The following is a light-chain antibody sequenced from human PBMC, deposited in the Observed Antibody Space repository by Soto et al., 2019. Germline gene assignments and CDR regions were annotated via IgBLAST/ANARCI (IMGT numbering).Light chain of an antibody. V-gene: IGLV4-69*01. Sequence: QPVLTQSPSASASLGASVKLTCTLSRGHSSYAIAWHQQQPVKGPRYLMRLNSDGSHTKGDGIPDRFSGSSSGAERYLTISSLQSEDEADYYCQTWGTGIGVFGGGTKLTVL. CDR2: LNSDGSH. CDR3: QTWGTGIGV. J-gene: IGLJ3*02. CDR1: RGHSSYA.